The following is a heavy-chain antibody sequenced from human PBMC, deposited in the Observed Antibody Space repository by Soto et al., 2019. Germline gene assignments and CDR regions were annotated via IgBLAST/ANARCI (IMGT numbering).Heavy chain of an antibody. D-gene: IGHD3-22*01. J-gene: IGHJ3*02. CDR3: ARDLGYYYDSSGYDTGAFDI. CDR1: GGSISSYY. V-gene: IGHV4-59*01. Sequence: SETLSLTCTVSGGSISSYYWSWIRQPPGKGLEWIGYIYYSGSTNYNPSLKSRVTISVDTSKNQFSLKLSSVTAADTAVYYCARDLGYYYDSSGYDTGAFDIWGQGTMVTVSS. CDR2: IYYSGST.